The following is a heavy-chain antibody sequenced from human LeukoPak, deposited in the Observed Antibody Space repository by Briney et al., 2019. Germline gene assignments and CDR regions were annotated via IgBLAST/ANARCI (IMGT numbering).Heavy chain of an antibody. J-gene: IGHJ5*02. CDR1: GFTVSSNY. CDR3: AKKGGAA. V-gene: IGHV3-11*01. CDR2: ISGRSDTI. Sequence: GGSLRLSCAASGFTVSSNYMSWVRQAPGKGLEWVSYISGRSDTIYYADSVKGRFTVSRDNAKNSLCLQMNGLRAEDTAVYYCAKKGGAAWGQGTLVTVSS. D-gene: IGHD1-26*01.